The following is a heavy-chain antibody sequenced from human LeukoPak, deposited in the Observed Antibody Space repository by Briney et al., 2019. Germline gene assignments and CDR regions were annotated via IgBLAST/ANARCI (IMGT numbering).Heavy chain of an antibody. CDR1: GGSFRGYY. D-gene: IGHD3-9*01. J-gene: IGHJ4*02. Sequence: SETLSLTCAVYGGSFRGYYWSGIRQPPGKGLEWIGEINHSGSTNYNPSLKSRVTISVDTSKNQFSLKLSSVTAADTAVYYCARLVRRRTYYDILTGYIDYWGQGTLVTVSS. CDR2: INHSGST. V-gene: IGHV4-34*01. CDR3: ARLVRRRTYYDILTGYIDY.